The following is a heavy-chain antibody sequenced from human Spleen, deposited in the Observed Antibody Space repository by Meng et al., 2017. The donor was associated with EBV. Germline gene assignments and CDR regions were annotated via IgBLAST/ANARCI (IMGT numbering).Heavy chain of an antibody. CDR1: GFRFSRYW. Sequence: EVQLVGAGGDLVRPGGSLRLSCVASGFRFSRYWMHWVRQAPGKGLAWVSRTNEDGRITDYADSVKGRFTISRDNTKNIMYLQMDSLRAEDTALYFCSRDLAGSDDVWGQGTLVTVSS. J-gene: IGHJ4*02. D-gene: IGHD5-24*01. CDR3: SRDLAGSDDV. V-gene: IGHV3-74*01. CDR2: TNEDGRIT.